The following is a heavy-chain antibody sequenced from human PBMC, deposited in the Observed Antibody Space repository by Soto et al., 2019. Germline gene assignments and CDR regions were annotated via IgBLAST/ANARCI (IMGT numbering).Heavy chain of an antibody. J-gene: IGHJ3*02. D-gene: IGHD6-13*01. CDR1: GYSFTSYW. Sequence: GESLKISCKGSGYSFTSYWISWVRQMPVKGLEWMGRIDPSDSYTNYSPSFQGHVTISADKSISTAYLQWSSLKASDTAMYYCARHSGSSWHEYSDAFDIWGQGTMVTVSS. CDR2: IDPSDSYT. V-gene: IGHV5-10-1*01. CDR3: ARHSGSSWHEYSDAFDI.